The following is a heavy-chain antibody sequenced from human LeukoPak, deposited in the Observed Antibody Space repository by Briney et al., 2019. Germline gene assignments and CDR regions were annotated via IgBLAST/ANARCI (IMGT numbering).Heavy chain of an antibody. CDR2: IKSKTDGGTT. CDR1: GFTFSNAW. J-gene: IGHJ6*02. D-gene: IGHD1-26*01. Sequence: GGSLRLSCAASGFTFSNAWMSWVRQAPGKGLEWVGRIKSKTDGGTTDYAAPVKGRFTISRDDSKNTLYLQMNSLKTEDTAVYYCTTGIVGATEPYYYYYYYGMDVWGQGTTVTVSS. V-gene: IGHV3-15*01. CDR3: TTGIVGATEPYYYYYYYGMDV.